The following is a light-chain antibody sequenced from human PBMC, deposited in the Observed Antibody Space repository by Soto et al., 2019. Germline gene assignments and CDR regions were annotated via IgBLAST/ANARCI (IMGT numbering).Light chain of an antibody. V-gene: IGKV1D-12*01. CDR1: QGISSW. CDR3: QQAYSFPIT. Sequence: DIQMTQSPSSVSASVGDRVTITCRASQGISSWLAWYQQKPGKAPKLLIYAASTLQSGVPSRFSGNGSGSDFTLIISSLQPEDSETYYCQQAYSFPITFGQGTRLEIK. CDR2: AAS. J-gene: IGKJ5*01.